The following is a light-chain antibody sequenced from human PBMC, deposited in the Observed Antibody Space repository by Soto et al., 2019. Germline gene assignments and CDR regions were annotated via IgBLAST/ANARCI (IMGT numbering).Light chain of an antibody. CDR2: DVS. CDR1: SSDVGGYNY. J-gene: IGLJ1*01. V-gene: IGLV2-14*01. CDR3: NSYTSSSTYV. Sequence: QSVLTQPASVSGSPGRSITISCTGTSSDVGGYNYVSWYQQHPGKAPKLVIYDVSNRPSGVSNRFSGSKSGNTASLTISGLQAEDEADYYCNSYTSSSTYVFGTGTKVTVL.